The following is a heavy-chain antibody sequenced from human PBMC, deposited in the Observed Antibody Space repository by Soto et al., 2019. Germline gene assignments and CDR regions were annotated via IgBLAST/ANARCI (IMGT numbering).Heavy chain of an antibody. CDR2: ISGGGAST. Sequence: EMQLLESGGGLVQPGGSLRLSCVVSGFTFNSYSMSWVRQAPGKGLEWVSAISGGGASTYYADSVKGRFTISRDNSKNTLYLQMNSLRAEDTAVYYCAKSIAMVRGVIITPNWYFDLWGRGTLVTVSS. CDR3: AKSIAMVRGVIITPNWYFDL. V-gene: IGHV3-23*01. J-gene: IGHJ2*01. CDR1: GFTFNSYS. D-gene: IGHD3-10*01.